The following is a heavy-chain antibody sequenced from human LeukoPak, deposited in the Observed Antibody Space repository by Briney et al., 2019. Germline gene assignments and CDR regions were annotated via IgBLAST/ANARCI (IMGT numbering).Heavy chain of an antibody. CDR2: INPSGGST. D-gene: IGHD3-22*01. V-gene: IGHV1-46*01. CDR3: ARGVTLFRTVGSDSSGYYYYY. Sequence: ASVKVSCKASGYTFTSYYMHWVRQAPGQGLEWMGIINPSGGSTSYAQKFQGRVTMTRDTSTSTVYMELSSLRSEDTAVYYYARGVTLFRTVGSDSSGYYYYYWGQGTLVTVSS. CDR1: GYTFTSYY. J-gene: IGHJ4*02.